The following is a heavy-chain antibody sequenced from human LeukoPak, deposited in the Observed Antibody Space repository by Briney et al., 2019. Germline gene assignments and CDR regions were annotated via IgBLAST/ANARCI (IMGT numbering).Heavy chain of an antibody. J-gene: IGHJ4*02. CDR2: IKEDGSEK. V-gene: IGHV3-7*03. CDR3: ARAGTSIRGIKVY. Sequence: PGGSLRLSCAASGFKFGDYWVNWVRQAPGKGLEWVANIKEDGSEKYYVDSVKGRFTISRDNARNFLYLQMNSLRAEDTAVYYCARAGTSIRGIKVYWGQGTLVTVSS. D-gene: IGHD3-10*01. CDR1: GFKFGDYW.